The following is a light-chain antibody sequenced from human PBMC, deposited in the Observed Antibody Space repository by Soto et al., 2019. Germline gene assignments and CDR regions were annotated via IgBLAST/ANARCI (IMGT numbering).Light chain of an antibody. Sequence: QSALTQTASVSGSPGQSITISCTGTSSDVGSYNLVSWYQQHPGKAPKLMIFEANQRPSGVSNRFSGSKSGNTASLTISGLQAEDEADYYCCSYTSSTTPLFGGGTKVTVL. CDR1: SSDVGSYNL. CDR2: EAN. V-gene: IGLV2-14*02. J-gene: IGLJ2*01. CDR3: CSYTSSTTPL.